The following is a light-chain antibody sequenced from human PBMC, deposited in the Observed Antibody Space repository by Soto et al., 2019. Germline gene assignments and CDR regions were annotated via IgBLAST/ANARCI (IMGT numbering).Light chain of an antibody. V-gene: IGKV3-15*01. CDR2: DAS. CDR3: QQYNSWPPIT. CDR1: ESVSRN. Sequence: EVVMTQSPATLSVSPLEIATLSCMASESVSRNLAWYQQKPGQAPRLLIYDASTRATGIPDRFSGGGSGTEFTLTISSLQSEDFVVYYCQQYNSWPPITFGQGTRLEIK. J-gene: IGKJ5*01.